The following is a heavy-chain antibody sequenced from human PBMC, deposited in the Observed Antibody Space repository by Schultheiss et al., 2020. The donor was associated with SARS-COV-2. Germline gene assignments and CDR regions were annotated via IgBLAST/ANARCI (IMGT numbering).Heavy chain of an antibody. J-gene: IGHJ4*02. D-gene: IGHD6-19*01. CDR3: ARTPAAYSSGWYSWYYFDY. V-gene: IGHV4-31*03. CDR2: IYYSGST. Sequence: SETLSLTCTVSGGSISSGGYYWSWIRQHPGKGLEWIGYIYYSGSTYYNPSLKSRVTISVDTSKNQFSLKLSSVTAADTAVYYCARTPAAYSSGWYSWYYFDYWGQGTLVTVSS. CDR1: GGSISSGGYY.